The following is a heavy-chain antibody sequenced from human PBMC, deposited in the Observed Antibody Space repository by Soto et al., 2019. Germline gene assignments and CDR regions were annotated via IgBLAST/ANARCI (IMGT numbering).Heavy chain of an antibody. CDR3: ARGYYDTPNRNNWFDP. CDR2: INAGNGNT. D-gene: IGHD3-22*01. Sequence: QVQLVQSGAEVKKPGASVKVSCKASGYTFTSYAMHWVRQALGQRLEWMGWINAGNGNTKYSQKFQGRVTITRDTSASTAYMELSSLRSEDTAVYYCARGYYDTPNRNNWFDPWGQGTLVTVSS. J-gene: IGHJ5*02. V-gene: IGHV1-3*01. CDR1: GYTFTSYA.